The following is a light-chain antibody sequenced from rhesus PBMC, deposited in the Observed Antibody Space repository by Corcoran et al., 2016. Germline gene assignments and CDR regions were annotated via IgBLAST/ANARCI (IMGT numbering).Light chain of an antibody. Sequence: DIQMTQSPSSLSASVGDRVTITCRASENVNNYLNWYQQKPGKAPKLLFYKASTLQSGVPSRFSGSGSGTAYTFTISSLQAEDVTTYYCQQGYGTPFTFGPGTKLDIK. CDR3: QQGYGTPFT. J-gene: IGKJ3*01. CDR1: ENVNNY. V-gene: IGKV1-74*01. CDR2: KAS.